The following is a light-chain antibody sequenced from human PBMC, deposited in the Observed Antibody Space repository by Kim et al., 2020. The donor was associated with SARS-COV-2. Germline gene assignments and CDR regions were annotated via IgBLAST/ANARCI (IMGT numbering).Light chain of an antibody. Sequence: SPGERATLSCRAGQSVSSNYLAWYQQKPGQDPRLLIYGASSRATGIPDRFSGSGSGTDFTLTITRLEPEDFAVYYCQQYSSSPATFGQGTKVDIK. J-gene: IGKJ1*01. CDR1: QSVSSNY. CDR2: GAS. CDR3: QQYSSSPAT. V-gene: IGKV3-20*01.